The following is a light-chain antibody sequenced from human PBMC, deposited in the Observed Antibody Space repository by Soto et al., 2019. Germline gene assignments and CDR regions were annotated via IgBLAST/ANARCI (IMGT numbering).Light chain of an antibody. CDR2: DAS. J-gene: IGKJ1*01. CDR3: QQYNSYSK. CDR1: QSISSW. V-gene: IGKV1-5*01. Sequence: DIQMTQSPSTLSASVRDRVTITCRASQSISSWLAWYQQKPGKAPKLLIYDASSLESGVPSRFSGSGSGTEFTLTISSLQPDDFATYYCQQYNSYSKFGQGTKVEIK.